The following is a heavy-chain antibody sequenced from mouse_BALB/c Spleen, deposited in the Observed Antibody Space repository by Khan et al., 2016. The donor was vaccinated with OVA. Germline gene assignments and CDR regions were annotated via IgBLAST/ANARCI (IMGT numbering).Heavy chain of an antibody. Sequence: EVELVESGPELVKPGASVKMSCKASGYTFTSYVMHWVKQKPGLGLEWIGYIYPFNDDTKYNEKFKGKATLTSDKSSSTAYMELSSLTSEDSAVFYWGPGGNYYVSFAYGGQGTLVTVSA. CDR3: GPGGNYYVSFAY. D-gene: IGHD1-1*01. CDR1: GYTFTSYV. J-gene: IGHJ3*01. V-gene: IGHV1S136*01. CDR2: IYPFNDDT.